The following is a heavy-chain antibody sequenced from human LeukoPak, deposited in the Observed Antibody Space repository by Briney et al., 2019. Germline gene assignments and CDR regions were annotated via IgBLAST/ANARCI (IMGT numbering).Heavy chain of an antibody. J-gene: IGHJ4*02. CDR1: GFTFSSYG. D-gene: IGHD6-19*01. CDR3: ARDRERLADY. Sequence: GGSLRLFCAASGFTFSSYGMHWVRQAPGKGLEWVAAIWDDGTIKKYADSVKGRFTISRDNSKNTLYLQMNSLRAEDTAVYYCARDRERLADYWGQGTLVTVSS. V-gene: IGHV3-33*01. CDR2: IWDDGTIK.